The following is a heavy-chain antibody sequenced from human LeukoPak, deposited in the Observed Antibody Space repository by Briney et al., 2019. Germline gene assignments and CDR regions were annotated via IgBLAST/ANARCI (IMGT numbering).Heavy chain of an antibody. CDR2: INHSGST. D-gene: IGHD6-13*01. CDR3: AEQGGYSSRYYDY. J-gene: IGHJ4*02. V-gene: IGHV4-34*01. Sequence: SETLSLTCAVYGGSFSGYYWSWIRQPPGKGLEWIGEINHSGSTNYNPSLKSRVTISVDTSKNQFSLKLSSVTAADTAVYYCAEQGGYSSRYYDYWGQGTLVTVSS. CDR1: GGSFSGYY.